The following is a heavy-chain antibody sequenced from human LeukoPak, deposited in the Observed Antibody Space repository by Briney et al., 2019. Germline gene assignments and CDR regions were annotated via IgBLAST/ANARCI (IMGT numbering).Heavy chain of an antibody. Sequence: GESLKISCQASGYRFTNYWIGWVRQMPGKGLEHMAIIYPGNYDARYSPSFQGQVTISADRSIDTTYLQWSSLKASDTAMYYCARALRTGQGDYVQVLWGQGTLVTVSS. CDR3: ARALRTGQGDYVQVL. CDR2: IYPGNYDA. D-gene: IGHD3-10*02. V-gene: IGHV5-51*01. CDR1: GYRFTNYW. J-gene: IGHJ4*02.